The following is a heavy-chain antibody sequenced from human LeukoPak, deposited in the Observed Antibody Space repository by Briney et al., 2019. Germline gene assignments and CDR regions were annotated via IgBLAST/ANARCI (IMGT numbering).Heavy chain of an antibody. J-gene: IGHJ5*02. CDR3: ARSSGVIVPGRENWFDP. Sequence: ASVKVSCKASGYTFTGYYMHWVRQAPGQGLEWMGWINPNSGGTNYAQKFQGRVTMTRDTSISTAYMELTSLRSEDTAVYFCARSSGVIVPGRENWFDPWGQGTLVTVSS. CDR1: GYTFTGYY. CDR2: INPNSGGT. V-gene: IGHV1-2*02. D-gene: IGHD6-19*01.